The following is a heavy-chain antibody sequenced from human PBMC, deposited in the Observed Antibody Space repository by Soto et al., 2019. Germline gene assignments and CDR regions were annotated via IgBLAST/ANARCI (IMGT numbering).Heavy chain of an antibody. CDR1: GFTFSSYA. CDR3: ATPGIAAPGRGYYYYMDV. J-gene: IGHJ6*03. D-gene: IGHD6-13*01. CDR2: ISGSGGST. Sequence: GGSLRLSCAASGFTFSSYAMSWVRQAPGKGLEWVSAISGSGGSTYYADSVKGRFIISRDNSKNTLYLQMNSLRAEDTAVYYCATPGIAAPGRGYYYYMDVWGKGTTVTVSS. V-gene: IGHV3-23*01.